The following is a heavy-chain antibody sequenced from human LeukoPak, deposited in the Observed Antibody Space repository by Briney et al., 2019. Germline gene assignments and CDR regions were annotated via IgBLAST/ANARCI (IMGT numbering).Heavy chain of an antibody. CDR3: ARHDWSYPYFDY. V-gene: IGHV4-59*01. CDR2: IYYSGST. J-gene: IGHJ4*02. D-gene: IGHD1-7*01. CDR1: GGSISSYY. Sequence: SETLSLTXTVSGGSISSYYWSWIRQPPGKGLEWIAYIYYSGSTNYNPSLKSRVTISVDTSKNQFSLKLSSVTAADTAVYYCARHDWSYPYFDYWGQGTLVTVPS.